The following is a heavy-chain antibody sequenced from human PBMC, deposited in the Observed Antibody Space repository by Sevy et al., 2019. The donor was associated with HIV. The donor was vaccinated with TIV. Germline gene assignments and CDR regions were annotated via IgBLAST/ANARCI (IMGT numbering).Heavy chain of an antibody. J-gene: IGHJ6*03. CDR3: ARARAAHGPDLDYYYMDV. CDR1: GFTFSSYG. D-gene: IGHD6-6*01. Sequence: GGSLRLSCAASGFTFSSYGMHWVRQAPGKGLEWVAVIWYDGSNKYYADSVKGRFTISIDNSKNTLYLQMNSLRAEDTAVYYCARARAAHGPDLDYYYMDVWGKGTTVTVSS. V-gene: IGHV3-33*01. CDR2: IWYDGSNK.